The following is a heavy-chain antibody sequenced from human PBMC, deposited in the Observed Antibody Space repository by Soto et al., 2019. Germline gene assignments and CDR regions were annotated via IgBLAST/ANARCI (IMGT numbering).Heavy chain of an antibody. V-gene: IGHV1-69*02. CDR1: GGTFSSYT. J-gene: IGHJ4*02. Sequence: QVQLVQSGAEVKKPGSSVKVSCKASGGTFSSYTISWVRQAPGQGLEWMGRIIPILGIANYAQKFQGRVTITADKSTSTAYMELSSLRSEDTAVYYCARLGHILVPAAIFGFWDPLDYWGQGTLVTVSS. D-gene: IGHD2-2*01. CDR2: IIPILGIA. CDR3: ARLGHILVPAAIFGFWDPLDY.